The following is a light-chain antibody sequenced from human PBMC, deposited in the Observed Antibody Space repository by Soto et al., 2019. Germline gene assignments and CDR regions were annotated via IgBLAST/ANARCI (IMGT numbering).Light chain of an antibody. CDR1: QNITIY. Sequence: DIQMTQSPSSLSASVGDRVTITCRASQNITIYLNWYQQKPGKAPNLLIYAASSLQSGVPSRFSGSGSGSDFSLTISSLQPDDFATYYCQQTHKTPVTFGPGTKVDVK. V-gene: IGKV1-39*01. J-gene: IGKJ3*01. CDR3: QQTHKTPVT. CDR2: AAS.